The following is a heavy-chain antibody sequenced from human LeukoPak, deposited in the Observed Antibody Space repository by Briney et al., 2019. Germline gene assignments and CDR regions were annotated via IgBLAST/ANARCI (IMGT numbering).Heavy chain of an antibody. V-gene: IGHV4-39*07. CDR2: IYYSGST. CDR1: GGSISSSSYY. J-gene: IGHJ4*02. D-gene: IGHD1-26*01. CDR3: ARGLLVGATVGYYFDY. Sequence: SETLSLTCTVSGGSISSSSYYWGWIRQPPGKGLEWIGSIYYSGSTNYNPSLKSRVTISVDTSKNQFSLKLSSVTAADTAVYYCARGLLVGATVGYYFDYWGQGTLVTVSS.